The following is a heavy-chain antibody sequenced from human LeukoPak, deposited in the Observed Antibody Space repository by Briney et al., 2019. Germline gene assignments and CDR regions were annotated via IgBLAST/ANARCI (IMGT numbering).Heavy chain of an antibody. J-gene: IGHJ4*02. CDR2: IYYSGST. D-gene: IGHD1-20*01. CDR3: ARERPNWNDDRIFDY. CDR1: GGSISSYY. V-gene: IGHV4-59*01. Sequence: NPSETLSLTCTVSGGSISSYYWSWIRQPPGKGLEWIGYIYYSGSTNYNPSLKSRVTISVDTSKNQFSLKLSSVTAADTAVYYCARERPNWNDDRIFDYWGQGTLVTVSS.